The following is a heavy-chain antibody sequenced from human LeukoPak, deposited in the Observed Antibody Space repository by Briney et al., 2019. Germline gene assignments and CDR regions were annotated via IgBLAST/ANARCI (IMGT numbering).Heavy chain of an antibody. D-gene: IGHD2-2*01. CDR3: ARDADPISLVPAANWFDP. CDR1: GYTFTVYY. CDR2: INPNSGGT. J-gene: IGHJ5*02. Sequence: ASVTVSFTASGYTFTVYYMHWVRQAPGQGLEWMGWINPNSGGTNYAQKFQGRVTITRDTSISTAYMELSRLRSDDTAVYYCARDADPISLVPAANWFDPWGQGTLVTVSS. V-gene: IGHV1-2*02.